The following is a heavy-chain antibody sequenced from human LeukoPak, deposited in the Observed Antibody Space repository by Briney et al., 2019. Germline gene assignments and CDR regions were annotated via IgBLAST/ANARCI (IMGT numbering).Heavy chain of an antibody. V-gene: IGHV1-69*13. CDR1: GGTFSSYA. CDR2: IIPIFGTA. CDR3: AREVDYPGGWFDP. D-gene: IGHD4-11*01. Sequence: VASVTVSCTASGGTFSSYAISWVRQAPGQGLEWMGGIIPIFGTANYAQKFQGRVTITADESTSTAYMELSSLRSEDTAVYYCAREVDYPGGWFDPWGQGTLVTVSS. J-gene: IGHJ5*02.